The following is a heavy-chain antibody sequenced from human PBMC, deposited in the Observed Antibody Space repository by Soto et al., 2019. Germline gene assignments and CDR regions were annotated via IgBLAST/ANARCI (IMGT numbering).Heavy chain of an antibody. CDR1: GFTFSIYA. CDR2: ISYDGSNK. CDR3: AGGYSYGYSGLDY. J-gene: IGHJ4*02. Sequence: PGGSLRLSCAASGFTFSIYAMHWVRHAPGKGLEWVAVISYDGSNKYYADSVKGRFTISRDNSKNTLYLQMNSLRAEDTAVYYCAGGYSYGYSGLDYWGQGTLVTVSS. V-gene: IGHV3-30-3*01. D-gene: IGHD5-18*01.